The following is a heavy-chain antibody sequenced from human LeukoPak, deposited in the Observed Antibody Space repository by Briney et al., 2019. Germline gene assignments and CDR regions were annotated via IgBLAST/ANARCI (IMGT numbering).Heavy chain of an antibody. CDR2: IYHSGST. J-gene: IGHJ5*02. V-gene: IGHV4-38-2*02. Sequence: SETLSLTCTVSGYSISSGYYWGWIRQPPGKGLEWIGSIYHSGSTYYNPSLKSRVTISLDTAKNQFSLKLTSVTAADTAVYFCARSRGGFGDYGSWFDPWGQGTLVTVSS. CDR1: GYSISSGYY. D-gene: IGHD4-17*01. CDR3: ARSRGGFGDYGSWFDP.